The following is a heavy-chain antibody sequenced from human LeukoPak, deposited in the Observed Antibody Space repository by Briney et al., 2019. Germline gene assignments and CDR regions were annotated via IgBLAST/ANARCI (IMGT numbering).Heavy chain of an antibody. CDR3: AKDIGWMGMALVY. Sequence: GGSLRLSCAASGCTFSSYGMHWVRQAPGKGLEWVAFIRYDGSNKYYADSVKGRFTISRDNSKNTLYLQMNSLRAEDTAVYYCAKDIGWMGMALVYWGQGTLVTVSS. V-gene: IGHV3-30*02. CDR1: GCTFSSYG. D-gene: IGHD5-24*01. J-gene: IGHJ4*02. CDR2: IRYDGSNK.